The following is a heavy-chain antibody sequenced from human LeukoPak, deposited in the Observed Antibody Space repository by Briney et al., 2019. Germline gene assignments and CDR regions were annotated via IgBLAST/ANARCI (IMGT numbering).Heavy chain of an antibody. V-gene: IGHV1-2*02. J-gene: IGHJ5*02. CDR2: INPNSGGT. Sequence: ASVKVSCKASGYTFTGYYMHWVRQAPGQGLEWMGWINPNSGGTNYAQKFQGRVTMTRDTSISTAYMELSSLRSEDTAVYYCATGYYDWPSRLGGLRERNWFDPWGQGTLVTVSS. CDR1: GYTFTGYY. D-gene: IGHD3-3*01. CDR3: ATGYYDWPSRLGGLRERNWFDP.